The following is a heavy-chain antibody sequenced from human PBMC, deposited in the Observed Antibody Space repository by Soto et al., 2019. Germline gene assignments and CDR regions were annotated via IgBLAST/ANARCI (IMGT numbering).Heavy chain of an antibody. CDR1: EFTFSNYA. V-gene: IGHV3-23*01. CDR2: ISGSGGTT. D-gene: IGHD3-22*01. J-gene: IGHJ4*02. Sequence: EVQLLESGGGLVQPGGSLRLSCAASEFTFSNYAMCWVRQAPGKGLEWVSGISGSGGTTYYADSVKGRFTISRDNSKNTLYLQVNSLRAEDTAVYYCARCRYEGSGCYWAYWGQGTLVTVSS. CDR3: ARCRYEGSGCYWAY.